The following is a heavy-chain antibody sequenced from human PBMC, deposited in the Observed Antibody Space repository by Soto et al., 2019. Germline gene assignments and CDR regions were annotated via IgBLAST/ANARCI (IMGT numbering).Heavy chain of an antibody. J-gene: IGHJ5*02. CDR3: VARGMTYDFLSGPHPFDP. V-gene: IGHV5-10-1*01. Sequence: SDALQISCQGSGCSFTSYWFRWVRQIPGKCLEWLGRIDPSDSYTTYNPSLRSRVTISIDTSKNHFSLSLRSLTAADTAVYYCVARGMTYDFLSGPHPFDPWGHGTLVTVSS. CDR2: IDPSDSYT. CDR1: GCSFTSYW. D-gene: IGHD3-3*01.